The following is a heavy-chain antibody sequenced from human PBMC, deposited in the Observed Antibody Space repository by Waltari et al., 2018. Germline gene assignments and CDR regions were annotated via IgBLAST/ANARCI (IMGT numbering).Heavy chain of an antibody. CDR2: IYSGGSST. CDR3: AKEAVTTCSVGSCYEGSFDY. D-gene: IGHD2-15*01. V-gene: IGHV3-23*03. J-gene: IGHJ4*02. Sequence: EVQLLESGGGLVQPGGSLRLSCAASGFTFSSYAMSWVRQAPGKWLGWVSVIYSGGSSTYDADSVKGRFTIYRDNSKNTLYLQMNSLRAEDTAVYDCAKEAVTTCSVGSCYEGSFDYWGQGTLVTVSS. CDR1: GFTFSSYA.